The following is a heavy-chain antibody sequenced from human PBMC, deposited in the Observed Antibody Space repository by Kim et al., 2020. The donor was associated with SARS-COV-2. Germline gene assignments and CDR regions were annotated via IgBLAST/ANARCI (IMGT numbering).Heavy chain of an antibody. CDR2: TYYRSKWYN. CDR3: ARVKYDYVWGSQPNDAFDI. V-gene: IGHV6-1*01. Sequence: SQTLSLTCAISGDSVSSNSAAWNWIRQSPSRGLEWLGRTYYRSKWYNDYAVSVKSRITINPDTSKNQFSLQLNSVTPEDTAVYYCARVKYDYVWGSQPNDAFDIWGQGTMVHVSS. CDR1: GDSVSSNSAA. D-gene: IGHD3-16*01. J-gene: IGHJ3*02.